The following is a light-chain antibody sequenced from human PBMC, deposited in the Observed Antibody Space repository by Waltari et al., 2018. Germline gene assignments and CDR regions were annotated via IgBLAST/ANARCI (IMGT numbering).Light chain of an antibody. V-gene: IGLV1-51*02. CDR3: GTWDSSLSGAV. CDR1: SPNIGTNY. CDR2: EDT. Sequence: QSVLTQPPSVSAAPGQRVPIPCSGGSPNIGTNYVSWYRQFPGSAPKLLIDEDTERPAGVPGRFSGSKSGTSATLDITGLQPGDEAEYYCGTWDSSLSGAVFGGGTLLTVL. J-gene: IGLJ7*01.